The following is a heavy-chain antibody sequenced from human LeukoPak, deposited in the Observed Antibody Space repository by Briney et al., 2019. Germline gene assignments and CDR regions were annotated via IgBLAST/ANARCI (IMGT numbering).Heavy chain of an antibody. V-gene: IGHV4-4*07. CDR1: GGSISSYY. D-gene: IGHD2-2*01. CDR3: ARLDQLVQNYWYFDL. J-gene: IGHJ2*01. Sequence: SETLSLTCTVSGGSISSYYWSWIRQPAGKGLEWIGRIYTSGSTNYNPSLKSRVTMSLHTAKNQFSLSLNSVTDADTAVYYCARLDQLVQNYWYFDLWGRGTLVTVSS. CDR2: IYTSGST.